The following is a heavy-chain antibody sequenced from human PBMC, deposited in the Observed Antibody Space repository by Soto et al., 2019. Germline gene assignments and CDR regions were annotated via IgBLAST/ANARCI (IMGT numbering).Heavy chain of an antibody. CDR2: IIPIFDTA. V-gene: IGHV1-69*12. Sequence: QVQLVQSGAEVKKPGSSVKLSCKTSGGTFSSYAISWVRQAPGQGLEWMGGIIPIFDTANYAQKFQGRVTITADESTSKAYMELSSLRSEDTAVYYCARHDCISSSCYYYYYYSMDVWGQVTTVTVSS. CDR1: GGTFSSYA. CDR3: ARHDCISSSCYYYYYYSMDV. J-gene: IGHJ6*02. D-gene: IGHD2-2*01.